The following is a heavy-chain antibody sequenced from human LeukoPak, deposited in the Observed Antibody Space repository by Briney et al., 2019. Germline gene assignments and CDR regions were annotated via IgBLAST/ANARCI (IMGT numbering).Heavy chain of an antibody. J-gene: IGHJ4*02. CDR2: IYYSGST. Sequence: GSLRLSCAASGFTFSSYWMSWVRQPPGKGLEWIGSIYYSGSTYYNPSLKSRVTISLDASNKQFSLRLSSVTAADTAVYYCARGSHPVTGTLGGYFDPWGQGTLVTVSS. V-gene: IGHV4-4*02. CDR3: ARGSHPVTGTLGGYFDP. CDR1: GFTFSSYW. D-gene: IGHD6-19*01.